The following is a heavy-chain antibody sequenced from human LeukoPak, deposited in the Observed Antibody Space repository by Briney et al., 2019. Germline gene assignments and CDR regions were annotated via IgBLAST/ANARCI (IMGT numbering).Heavy chain of an antibody. V-gene: IGHV4-39*07. CDR1: GGSISSSTYY. Sequence: SETLSLTCTVSGGSISSSTYYWDWIRQSPGKGLEWIGEINHSGSTNYIPPLKSRVTISVDTSKNQFSLKLSSVTAADTAVYYCARGNYYGSGTLGAFDIWGQGTMVTVSS. CDR2: INHSGST. CDR3: ARGNYYGSGTLGAFDI. J-gene: IGHJ3*02. D-gene: IGHD3-10*01.